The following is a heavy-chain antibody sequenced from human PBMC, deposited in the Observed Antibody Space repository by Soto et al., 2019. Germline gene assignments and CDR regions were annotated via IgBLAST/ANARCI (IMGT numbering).Heavy chain of an antibody. CDR3: AKVGYYYDSSGYYDY. J-gene: IGHJ4*02. CDR2: ISYDGSNK. CDR1: GFTFSSYG. Sequence: QVQLVESGGGVVQPGRSLRLSCAASGFTFSSYGMHWVRQAPGKGLEWVAVISYDGSNKYYADSVKGRFTISRDNSKNTLYLQMNSLRAEDTAVYSCAKVGYYYDSSGYYDYWGQGTLVTVSS. V-gene: IGHV3-30*18. D-gene: IGHD3-22*01.